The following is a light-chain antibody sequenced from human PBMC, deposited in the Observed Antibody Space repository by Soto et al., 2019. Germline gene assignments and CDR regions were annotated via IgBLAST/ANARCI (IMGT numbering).Light chain of an antibody. Sequence: IVLTRSPGTLSLSPWSRATFSCRASQSVSVTNLAWYQQKPAQAPRLVIYGVSSRATGIPDRFSGSGSGTDFTLTISRLEPEDFAVYYGQQYGSFGQGTKVDIK. CDR3: QQYGS. J-gene: IGKJ1*01. CDR1: QSVSVTN. CDR2: GVS. V-gene: IGKV3-20*01.